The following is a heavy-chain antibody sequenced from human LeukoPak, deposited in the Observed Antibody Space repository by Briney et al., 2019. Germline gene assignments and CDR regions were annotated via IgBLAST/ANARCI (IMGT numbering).Heavy chain of an antibody. CDR2: IIPIFGIA. Sequence: AASVKVSCKASGGTFSSYAISWVRQAPGQGLEWMGGIIPIFGIANYAQKFQGRVTITTDESTSTAYMELSSLRSEDTAVYYCARARYYYDSSGYYDYWGQGTLVTVSS. J-gene: IGHJ4*02. D-gene: IGHD3-22*01. CDR3: ARARYYYDSSGYYDY. V-gene: IGHV1-69*05. CDR1: GGTFSSYA.